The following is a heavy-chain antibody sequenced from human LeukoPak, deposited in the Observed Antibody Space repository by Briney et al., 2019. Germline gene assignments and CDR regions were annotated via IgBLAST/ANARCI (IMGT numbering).Heavy chain of an antibody. Sequence: GASVKVSCKASGYTFTGYYMHWVRQAPGQGLEWMGWINPNSGGTNYAQKFQGRVTMTRDTSISTAYMELSRLRSDDTAVYYCAREYGDYVEYFDYWGQGTLVTVSS. V-gene: IGHV1-2*02. CDR2: INPNSGGT. D-gene: IGHD4-17*01. J-gene: IGHJ4*02. CDR3: AREYGDYVEYFDY. CDR1: GYTFTGYY.